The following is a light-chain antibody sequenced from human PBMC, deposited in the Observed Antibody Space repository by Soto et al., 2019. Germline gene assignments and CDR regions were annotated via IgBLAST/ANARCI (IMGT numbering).Light chain of an antibody. CDR2: GNT. CDR1: RSNIGAGFD. J-gene: IGLJ2*01. Sequence: QSVLTQPPSVSGAPGQRVTISCTGSRSNIGAGFDVHWYQQLPGTAPKLLIYGNTNRPSGVPDRFSGSKSGTSASLAITGLQAEDEADYYCQSYDNSLRGSVFGGGTKLTVL. CDR3: QSYDNSLRGSV. V-gene: IGLV1-40*01.